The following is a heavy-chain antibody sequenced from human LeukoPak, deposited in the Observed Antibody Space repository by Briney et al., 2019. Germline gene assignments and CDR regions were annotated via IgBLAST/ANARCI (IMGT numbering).Heavy chain of an antibody. J-gene: IGHJ4*02. Sequence: SETLSLTCAVSGGSISSNNWWSWVRQPPGKGLEWIGEIYRTGSTNYNPSLKSRVTISVDKSKNQFSLKLSSVTAADTAVYYCARVALYESSGYNYFDYWGQGTLVTVSS. V-gene: IGHV4-4*02. D-gene: IGHD3-22*01. CDR3: ARVALYESSGYNYFDY. CDR1: GGSISSNNW. CDR2: IYRTGST.